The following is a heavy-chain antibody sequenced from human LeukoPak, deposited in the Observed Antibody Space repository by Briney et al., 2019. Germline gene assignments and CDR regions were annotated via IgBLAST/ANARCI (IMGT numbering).Heavy chain of an antibody. CDR3: TRGQCASCYGDSGLDP. CDR1: GFTISRYD. J-gene: IGHJ5*02. Sequence: PGGSLRLSCAASGFTISRYDIHWVRQATGKGLDWVAFLSTTGDTYYQDSMKGRFTISRDTVRNSVYLQMGSLRPDDTAVYYCTRGQCASCYGDSGLDPWGQGTLVTVSS. CDR2: LSTTGDT. V-gene: IGHV3-13*01. D-gene: IGHD2-2*01.